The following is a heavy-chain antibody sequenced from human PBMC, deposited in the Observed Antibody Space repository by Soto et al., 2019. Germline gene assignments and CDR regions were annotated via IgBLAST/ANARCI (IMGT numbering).Heavy chain of an antibody. D-gene: IGHD3-3*01. CDR2: IKSKTDGGTT. CDR1: GFTFSNVG. V-gene: IGHV3-15*07. J-gene: IGHJ4*02. CDR3: VTVAYYERS. Sequence: EVQLVESGGGLVKPGGSLRLSCTASGFTFSNVGMHWVRQAAGKGLEWVGGIKSKTDGGTTAYAAPVKGRFTISRDDSKNTLYLQMHSLKTEDTAVYYCVTVAYYERSGGQGTLVTVSS.